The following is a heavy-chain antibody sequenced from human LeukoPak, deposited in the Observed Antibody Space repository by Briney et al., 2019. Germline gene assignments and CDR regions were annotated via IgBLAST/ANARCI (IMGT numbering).Heavy chain of an antibody. CDR1: GSTYSNAW. CDR2: IKSKTDGGTT. Sequence: PGGSLRLSCAASGSTYSNAWMSWVRQPPGQGLEWVGRIKSKTDGGTTDYAAPVKGRFTISRDDSKNTLYLQMNSLKTEDTAVYYCRVWFGELLYFDYWGQGTLVTVSS. D-gene: IGHD3-10*01. J-gene: IGHJ4*02. CDR3: RVWFGELLYFDY. V-gene: IGHV3-15*01.